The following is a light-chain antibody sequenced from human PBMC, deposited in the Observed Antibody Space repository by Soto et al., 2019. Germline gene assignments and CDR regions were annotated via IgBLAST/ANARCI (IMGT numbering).Light chain of an antibody. CDR1: SSDVGGYNY. J-gene: IGLJ1*01. CDR3: SSYAGSNNWN. Sequence: QSALTQPPSASGSPGQSVTISCTGTSSDVGGYNYVSWYQQHPGKAPKLMIYEVSKRPSGVPDRFSGSKSGNTASLTVSGLQAEDEPDYYSSSYAGSNNWNFGTGTKLTVL. CDR2: EVS. V-gene: IGLV2-8*01.